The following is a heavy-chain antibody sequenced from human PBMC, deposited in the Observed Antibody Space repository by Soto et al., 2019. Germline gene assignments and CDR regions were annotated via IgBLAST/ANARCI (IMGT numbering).Heavy chain of an antibody. Sequence: QVQLQQWGAGLLKPSETLSLTCAVYGGSFSGYYWSWIRKPPGKGLEYIGEINHSGSTNYNPSLKTRVTISVDTSKNQFSLKLSSVTAADTAVYYCARSYGGNSGTFDFWGQGTLVTVSS. CDR1: GGSFSGYY. CDR3: ARSYGGNSGTFDF. CDR2: INHSGST. J-gene: IGHJ4*02. V-gene: IGHV4-34*01. D-gene: IGHD4-17*01.